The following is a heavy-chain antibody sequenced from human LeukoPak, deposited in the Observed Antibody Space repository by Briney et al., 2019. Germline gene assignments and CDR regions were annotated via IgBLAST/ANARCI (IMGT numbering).Heavy chain of an antibody. CDR1: GFTFSSYW. V-gene: IGHV3-7*01. D-gene: IGHD2-2*01. J-gene: IGHJ4*02. CDR3: ARGAFIVVVPTAYDF. CDR2: INQDGSEI. Sequence: PGGSLRLSCAASGFTFSSYWMNWVRQAPGKGLEWVANINQDGSEIYYVDSVKGRFTISRDNAKNSLYLQMNSLRAEDTALYYCARGAFIVVVPTAYDFWGQGTLVTVSS.